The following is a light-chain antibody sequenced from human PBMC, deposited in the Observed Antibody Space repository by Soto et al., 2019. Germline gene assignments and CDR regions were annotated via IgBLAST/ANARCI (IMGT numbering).Light chain of an antibody. CDR2: KAS. CDR3: QQYGGHWT. Sequence: DIQMTQSPSTLSASVGDRVTITCRASQSISSYLAWYQQKPGKAPKLLIYKASSLESGVPSRFSGSGSGTEFTLTISSLQPDDFATYYFQQYGGHWTFGQGTKVEIK. CDR1: QSISSY. J-gene: IGKJ1*01. V-gene: IGKV1-5*03.